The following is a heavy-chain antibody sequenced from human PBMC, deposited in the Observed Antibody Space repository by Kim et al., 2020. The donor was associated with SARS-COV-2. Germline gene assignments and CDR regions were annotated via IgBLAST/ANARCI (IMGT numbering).Heavy chain of an antibody. V-gene: IGHV1-3*01. D-gene: IGHD3-9*01. Sequence: YSQKFQGRVTITRDTSASTAYMELSSLRSEDTAVYYCARGEDDWLLYFDYWGQGTLVTVSS. CDR3: ARGEDDWLLYFDY. J-gene: IGHJ4*02.